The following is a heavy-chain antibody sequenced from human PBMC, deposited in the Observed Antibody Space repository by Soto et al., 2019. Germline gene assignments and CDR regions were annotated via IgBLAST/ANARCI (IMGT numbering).Heavy chain of an antibody. Sequence: DVQLVETGGGLIPPGGSLRLSCAATGFIVSASYMSWVRQAPGKGLEGVSVIYSDGRTYYADSVKGRFTISRDNSKNTLYLQMNSLSAEDTAVYYCARCSGWYGQCYFDCWGQGTLVTVSS. V-gene: IGHV3-53*02. D-gene: IGHD6-13*01. CDR2: IYSDGRT. J-gene: IGHJ4*02. CDR1: GFIVSASY. CDR3: ARCSGWYGQCYFDC.